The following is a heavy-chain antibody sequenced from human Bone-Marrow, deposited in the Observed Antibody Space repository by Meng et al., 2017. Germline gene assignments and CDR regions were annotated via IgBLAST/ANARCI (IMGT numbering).Heavy chain of an antibody. CDR2: IYHGGDT. D-gene: IGHD6-19*01. J-gene: IGHJ4*02. CDR1: GGSISSIDW. Sequence: QVQLEESGPGPVKPSGTLSLTCVVSGGSISSIDWWSWVRQPPGKGLEWIGEIYHGGDTNYNPSLKSRVTIAIDRSKNQFSLKLSSVTAADTAVYYCASWIYSCGWQWGQGTLVTVSS. V-gene: IGHV4/OR15-8*02. CDR3: ASWIYSCGWQ.